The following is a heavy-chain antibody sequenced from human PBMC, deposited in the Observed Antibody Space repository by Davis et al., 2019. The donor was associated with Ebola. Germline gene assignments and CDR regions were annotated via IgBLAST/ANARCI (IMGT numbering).Heavy chain of an antibody. CDR1: GFTFGDYA. CDR3: TGGYHNSGGYRNEN. V-gene: IGHV3-49*04. Sequence: GESLKISCTGSGFTFGDYAMSWVRQAPGKGLEWVGFIRSKAFGGTTEYAASVKDRFTISKDDSKSITYLQMDSLKTEDTAVYYCTGGYHNSGGYRNENWGQGTLVTVSS. J-gene: IGHJ4*02. D-gene: IGHD3-22*01. CDR2: IRSKAFGGTT.